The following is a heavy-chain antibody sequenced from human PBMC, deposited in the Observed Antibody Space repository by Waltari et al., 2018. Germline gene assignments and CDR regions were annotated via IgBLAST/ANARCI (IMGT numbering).Heavy chain of an antibody. Sequence: QVQLVQSGAEVKKPGASVKVSCKASGYTFTGYYMHWVRQAPGQGLEWMGWINPNSGGTNYAQKLQGRVTMTRDTSISTAYMELSRLRSDDTAVYYCAICRDGYSYYYYGMDVWGQGTTVTVSS. CDR3: AICRDGYSYYYYGMDV. CDR2: INPNSGGT. V-gene: IGHV1-2*02. J-gene: IGHJ6*02. CDR1: GYTFTGYY. D-gene: IGHD2-15*01.